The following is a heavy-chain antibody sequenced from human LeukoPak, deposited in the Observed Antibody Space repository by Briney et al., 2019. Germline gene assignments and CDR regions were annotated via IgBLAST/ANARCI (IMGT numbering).Heavy chain of an antibody. V-gene: IGHV4-34*01. CDR1: GGSFSGYY. D-gene: IGHD3/OR15-3a*01. CDR2: INHSGST. CDR3: ARGPYLGTGYYY. Sequence: SETLSLTCAVYGGSFSGYYWSWIRHPPGQGLEWIGEINHSGSTNYNPSLKSRVPISVDTSKNQFSLKLSSVTAADTAVYYCARGPYLGTGYYYWGQGTLVTVSS. J-gene: IGHJ4*02.